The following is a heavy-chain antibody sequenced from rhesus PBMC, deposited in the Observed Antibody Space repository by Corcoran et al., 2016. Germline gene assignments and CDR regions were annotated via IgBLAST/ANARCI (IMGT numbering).Heavy chain of an antibody. D-gene: IGHD6-43*01. V-gene: IGHV4-106*01. CDR2: IYGSGGGN. Sequence: QVQLQESGPGLVKPSETLPLTCAVSGGSLIVDYYWSWIPPPPGQGMEWIGSIYGSGGGNNYNPSLKNRVPISIDTSKNQFSLKLSSVTAADTAVYYGARDRYSSSYDFHYWGQGVLVTVSS. CDR1: GGSLIVDYY. J-gene: IGHJ4*01. CDR3: ARDRYSSSYDFHY.